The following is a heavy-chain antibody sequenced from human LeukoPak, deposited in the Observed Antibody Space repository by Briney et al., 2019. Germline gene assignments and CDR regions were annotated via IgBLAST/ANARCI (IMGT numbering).Heavy chain of an antibody. V-gene: IGHV3-11*01. CDR3: ATDGAGFDT. J-gene: IGHJ5*02. Sequence: GGSLRPSLAASGLTFNDYYRSWIRQAPGKGREWLSYINIGGTNTHYADSVKGRFTISRDNAKKSLYLEMNNLRAEDTAVYYCATDGAGFDTWGQGVLVTVFS. CDR1: GLTFNDYY. CDR2: INIGGTNT.